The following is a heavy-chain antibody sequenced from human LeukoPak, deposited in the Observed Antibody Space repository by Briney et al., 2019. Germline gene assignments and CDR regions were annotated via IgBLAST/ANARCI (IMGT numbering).Heavy chain of an antibody. CDR1: GGSISSSSFY. CDR3: ARLPTITFFDY. Sequence: SETLSLTCTVSGGSISSSSFYWGWIRQPPGRGLEWIGSIYYSGSTSYNPSFKSRVTISVDTSKNQFSLKLSSVTAADTAVYYCARLPTITFFDYWGQGTLVTVSS. D-gene: IGHD5-12*01. J-gene: IGHJ4*02. CDR2: IYYSGST. V-gene: IGHV4-39*01.